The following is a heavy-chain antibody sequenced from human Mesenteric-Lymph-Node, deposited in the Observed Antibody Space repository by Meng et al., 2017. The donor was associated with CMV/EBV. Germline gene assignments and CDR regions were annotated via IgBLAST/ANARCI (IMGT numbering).Heavy chain of an antibody. CDR2: IRDDGNKK. Sequence: GESLKISCAASGFTFRSYGMHWVRQVPGKGLEWVAFIRDDGNKKDYADSVKGRFTISRDNSKNTLYLQMNSLRSEDTAVYYCAKSLGGEENYWGQGTLVTVSS. D-gene: IGHD3-16*01. CDR3: AKSLGGEENY. CDR1: GFTFRSYG. J-gene: IGHJ4*02. V-gene: IGHV3-30*02.